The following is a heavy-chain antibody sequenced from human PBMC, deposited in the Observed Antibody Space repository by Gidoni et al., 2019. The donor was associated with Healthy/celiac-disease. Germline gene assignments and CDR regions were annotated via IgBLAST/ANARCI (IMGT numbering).Heavy chain of an antibody. J-gene: IGHJ5*02. V-gene: IGHV5-51*01. D-gene: IGHD4-17*01. CDR1: GYSSTPYS. CDR3: ARLYGDSGNWFDP. Sequence: EVQLVQSGAVVKKPVESRSISRKGSGYSSTPYSIGRVRQRPGKGLGRMGISYPGYSDTRYSPSFQGQVTISADKSISTAYLQWSSLKASGTAMYYCARLYGDSGNWFDPWGQGTLVTVSS. CDR2: SYPGYSDT.